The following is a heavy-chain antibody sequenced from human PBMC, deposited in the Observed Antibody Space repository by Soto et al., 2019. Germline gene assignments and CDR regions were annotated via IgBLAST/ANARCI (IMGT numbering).Heavy chain of an antibody. J-gene: IGHJ5*02. CDR1: GFTFSNYW. CDR3: AKEKISTSCCNWFDP. V-gene: IGHV3-74*01. D-gene: IGHD2-2*01. Sequence: GSLRLSCAASGFTFSNYWMHWVRQAPGKGLVWVSHSNSDGSDTSYADSVKGRFTISRDNSKNTLYLQMNSLRAEDTAVYYCAKEKISTSCCNWFDPWGQGTLVTVSS. CDR2: SNSDGSDT.